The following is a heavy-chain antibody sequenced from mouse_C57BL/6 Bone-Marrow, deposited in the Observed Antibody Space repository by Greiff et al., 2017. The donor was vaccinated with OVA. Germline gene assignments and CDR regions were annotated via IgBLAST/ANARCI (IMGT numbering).Heavy chain of an antibody. D-gene: IGHD2-14*01. Sequence: EVKLQESGAELVRPGASVKLSCTASGFNIKDDYMHWVKQRPEQGLEWIGWIDPENGDTEYASKFQGKATITADTSSNTAYLQLSSLTSEDTAVYYCTTVLEVWGTGTTVTVAS. J-gene: IGHJ1*03. CDR2: IDPENGDT. V-gene: IGHV14-4*01. CDR3: TTVLEV. CDR1: GFNIKDDY.